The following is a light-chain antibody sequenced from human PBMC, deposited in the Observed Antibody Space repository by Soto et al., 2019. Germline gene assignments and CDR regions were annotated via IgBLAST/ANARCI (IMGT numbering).Light chain of an antibody. V-gene: IGLV2-14*01. Sequence: QSVLTQPASVSGSPGQSITISCTGTSSDVGGYTFVSWYQQHPGKAPKLMIYYGSNRPSGVSNRFSGSKSGNTAYLTISGLQAEDEADYYCSSYTTSTTYVFGPGTKATV. CDR2: YGS. J-gene: IGLJ1*01. CDR1: SSDVGGYTF. CDR3: SSYTTSTTYV.